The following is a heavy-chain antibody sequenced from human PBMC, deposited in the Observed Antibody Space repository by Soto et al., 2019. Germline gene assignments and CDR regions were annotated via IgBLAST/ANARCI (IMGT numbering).Heavy chain of an antibody. V-gene: IGHV1-69*01. CDR1: GGTFSSYA. CDR3: ARKEEATKSYYYYGMDV. CDR2: IIPIFGTA. J-gene: IGHJ6*02. Sequence: QVQLVQSGAEVKKPGSSVKVSCKASGGTFSSYAISWVRQAPGQGLEWMGGIIPIFGTANYAQKFQGRVTITADESTSTAYMELSSLRSEDTAVYYCARKEEATKSYYYYGMDVWGQGTTVTVSS. D-gene: IGHD5-12*01.